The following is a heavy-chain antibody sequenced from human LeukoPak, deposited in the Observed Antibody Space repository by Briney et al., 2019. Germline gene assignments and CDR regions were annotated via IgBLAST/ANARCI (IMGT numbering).Heavy chain of an antibody. V-gene: IGHV3-21*01. CDR2: ISSSSSYI. Sequence: GGSLRLSCAASGFTFSSYSMNWVRQAPGKGLEWVSSISSSSSYIYYADSVKGRFTISRDNAKNSLYLQMNSLRAEDTAVYYCARDRLELRVYYYYMDVWGKGTTVTASS. J-gene: IGHJ6*03. D-gene: IGHD1-7*01. CDR1: GFTFSSYS. CDR3: ARDRLELRVYYYYMDV.